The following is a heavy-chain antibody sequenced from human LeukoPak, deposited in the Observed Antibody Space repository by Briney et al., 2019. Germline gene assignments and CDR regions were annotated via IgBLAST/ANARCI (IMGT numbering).Heavy chain of an antibody. CDR1: GFTFNSYW. CDR3: ARDCGFDY. Sequence: PGGSLRLSCAASGFTFNSYWLHWVRQAPGKGLEWVSRINSDGSSTSYADLVRGRFTISRDTANNTLYLQMTSLSAEDTAVYYCARDCGFDYWGQGTLVTVSS. D-gene: IGHD2-21*01. J-gene: IGHJ4*02. CDR2: INSDGSST. V-gene: IGHV3-74*01.